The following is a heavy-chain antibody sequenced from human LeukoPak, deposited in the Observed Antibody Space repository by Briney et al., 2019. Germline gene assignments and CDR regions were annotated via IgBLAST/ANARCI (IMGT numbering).Heavy chain of an antibody. J-gene: IGHJ5*02. Sequence: SETLSLTCTVSGGSIRSYYWSWIRQPPGKGLEWIGYIYYSGSTNYNPSLKSRVTISVDTSKNQFSLKLSSVTAADTAVYYCARGRGYGDYLTWFDPWGQGTLVTVSS. CDR1: GGSIRSYY. V-gene: IGHV4-59*01. D-gene: IGHD4-17*01. CDR3: ARGRGYGDYLTWFDP. CDR2: IYYSGST.